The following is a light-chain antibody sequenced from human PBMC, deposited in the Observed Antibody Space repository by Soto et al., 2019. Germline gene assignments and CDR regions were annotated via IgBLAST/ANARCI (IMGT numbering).Light chain of an antibody. V-gene: IGLV1-44*01. CDR3: AAWDESLNGPV. J-gene: IGLJ3*02. Sequence: QSVLTQPPSASGTPGQRVTISCSGGDSNIGTHVVNWYQQVPGTAPKLLIYSDYQRPSGVPDRFSGSKSGTSGSLAISGLQSDDEADYYCAAWDESLNGPVFGGGTKVTVL. CDR2: SDY. CDR1: DSNIGTHV.